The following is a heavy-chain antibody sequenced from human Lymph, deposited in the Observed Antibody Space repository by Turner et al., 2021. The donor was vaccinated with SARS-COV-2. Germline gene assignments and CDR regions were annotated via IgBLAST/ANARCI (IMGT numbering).Heavy chain of an antibody. CDR1: GLTVSSNY. V-gene: IGHV3-53*01. J-gene: IGHJ6*02. Sequence: EVQLVESGGGLIQPGGSLRLSCAASGLTVSSNYMSWVRQAPGKGLEWVSLIYSGGSTYYADPVKGRFTISRDNSKNTLYLQMNSLRAEDTAVYYCARDLYYYGMDVWGQGTTVTVSS. CDR2: IYSGGST. CDR3: ARDLYYYGMDV.